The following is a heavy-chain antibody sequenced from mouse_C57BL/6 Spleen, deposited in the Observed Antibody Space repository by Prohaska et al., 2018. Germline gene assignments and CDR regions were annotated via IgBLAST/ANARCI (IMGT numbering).Heavy chain of an antibody. CDR3: ARRSNYDWYFDV. Sequence: DVQLQESGPGLVKPSQSLSLTCSVTGYSITSGYYWNWIRQFPGNKLKWRGYISYDGSNNYNPSLKNRISITRDTSKNQFFLKLNSVTTEDTATYYCARRSNYDWYFDVWGTGTTVTVSS. J-gene: IGHJ1*03. D-gene: IGHD2-5*01. CDR1: GYSITSGYY. CDR2: ISYDGSN. V-gene: IGHV3-6*01.